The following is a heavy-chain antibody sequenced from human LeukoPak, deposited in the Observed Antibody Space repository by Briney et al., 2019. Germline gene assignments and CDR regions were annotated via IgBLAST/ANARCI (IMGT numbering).Heavy chain of an antibody. CDR3: ARLVPVAIEFDP. CDR1: GYTFTGYY. CDR2: INPNSGAT. J-gene: IGHJ5*02. V-gene: IGHV1-2*02. Sequence: ASVKVSCNASGYTFTGYYTHWVRQAPGQGLEWMGWINPNSGATNYAQMFQGRVTMTRDTSISTAYMELSRLRSEDTAVYYCARLVPVAIEFDPWGQGTLVTVSS. D-gene: IGHD2-2*01.